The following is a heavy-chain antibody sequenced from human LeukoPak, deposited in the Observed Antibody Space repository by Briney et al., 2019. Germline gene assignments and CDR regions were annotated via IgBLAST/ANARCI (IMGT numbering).Heavy chain of an antibody. CDR2: ISGSGGST. V-gene: IGHV3-23*01. Sequence: GGSLRLSCAASGFTFTNAWMTWVRQAPGKGLEWVSAISGSGGSTYYADSVKGRFTISRDNSKNTLYLQMNSLRAEDTAVYYCAKPYCSGTSCRPYYYYMDVWGKGTTVTVSS. CDR3: AKPYCSGTSCRPYYYYMDV. J-gene: IGHJ6*03. D-gene: IGHD2-2*01. CDR1: GFTFTNAW.